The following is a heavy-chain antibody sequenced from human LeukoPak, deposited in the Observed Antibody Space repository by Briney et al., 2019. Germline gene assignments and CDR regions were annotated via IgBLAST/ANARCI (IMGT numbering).Heavy chain of an antibody. Sequence: SETLSLTCTVSGGSISSSSYYWGWIRQPPGKGLEWIGSIYYNGSTYYNPSLKSRVTISVDTSKNQFSLKLSSVTAADTAVYYCARGRDVGYCSSTSCYANALRYYFDYWGQGTLVTVSS. CDR3: ARGRDVGYCSSTSCYANALRYYFDY. J-gene: IGHJ4*02. D-gene: IGHD2-2*01. CDR2: IYYNGST. CDR1: GGSISSSSYY. V-gene: IGHV4-39*07.